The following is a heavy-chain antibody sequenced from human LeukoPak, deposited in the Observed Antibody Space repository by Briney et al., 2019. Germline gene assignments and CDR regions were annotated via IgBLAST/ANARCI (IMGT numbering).Heavy chain of an antibody. V-gene: IGHV3-23*01. CDR3: AKAPRTVMANAFHI. Sequence: GGSLRLSCAASGFTFSSYDMRWLRRAPRGGRMGVISIICSGCTTYYADSVKGRFTIYRDNSKNTLYLQMNSLRAEDTAVYSCAKAPRTVMANAFHIWGQRTMVTVS. CDR2: IICSGCTT. D-gene: IGHD5-18*01. J-gene: IGHJ3*02. CDR1: GFTFSSYD.